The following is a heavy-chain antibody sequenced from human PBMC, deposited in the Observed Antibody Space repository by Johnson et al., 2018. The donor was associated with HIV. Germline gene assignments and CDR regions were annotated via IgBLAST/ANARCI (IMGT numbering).Heavy chain of an antibody. CDR2: ISYDGSNK. J-gene: IGHJ3*02. CDR1: GFTFRSYG. V-gene: IGHV3-30*18. CDR3: GKDLGGKMADSSSWYLGGGDGIDI. Sequence: QVHLVESGGGVVQPGRSLRLSCAVSGFTFRSYGVHWVRQAPGKGLAWVAVISYDGSNKYYADSVKGRFTISRDNSKNMVYLQMNSLRAEDTAVYYCGKDLGGKMADSSSWYLGGGDGIDIWGQGTMVTVSS. D-gene: IGHD6-13*01.